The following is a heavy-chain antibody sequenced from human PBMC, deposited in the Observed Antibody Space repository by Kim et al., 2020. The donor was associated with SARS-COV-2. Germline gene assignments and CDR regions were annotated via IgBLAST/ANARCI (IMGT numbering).Heavy chain of an antibody. J-gene: IGHJ6*03. V-gene: IGHV4-34*01. CDR1: GGSFSGNY. D-gene: IGHD3-10*01. Sequence: SETLSLTCAVYGGSFSGNYLSWIRQPPGKGLEWVWEINHSGSTNYNPSLKSRVTISVDTSKNQFSLKLSSVTAADTAVYYCARGRYGYYGSGSYCSRPHYCYMDVGGRGTTLTLPS. CDR3: ARGRYGYYGSGSYCSRPHYCYMDV. CDR2: INHSGST.